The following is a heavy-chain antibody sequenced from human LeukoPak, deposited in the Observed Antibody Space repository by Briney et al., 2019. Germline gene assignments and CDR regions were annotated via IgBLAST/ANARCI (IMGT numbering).Heavy chain of an antibody. CDR1: GYTFTTYV. J-gene: IGHJ4*02. V-gene: IGHV1-18*01. CDR3: ARHKWEDAEYVDY. D-gene: IGHD1-26*01. Sequence: ASVRVSSTASGYTFTTYVTRGVRQAPGQRLERMGCISAYNGNTNYTQKLQGRVTMTTDTSTSTAYMELRSLRSDGTAVYDCARHKWEDAEYVDYWGQGALCTVSS. CDR2: ISAYNGNT.